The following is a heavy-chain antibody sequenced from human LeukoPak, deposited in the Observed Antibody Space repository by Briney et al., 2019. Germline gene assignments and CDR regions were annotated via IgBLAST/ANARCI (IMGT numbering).Heavy chain of an antibody. J-gene: IGHJ6*02. V-gene: IGHV3-23*01. CDR3: AKDRSHRDGYNYQSYYYYGMDV. CDR1: GFTVSSNY. CDR2: ISGSGGST. Sequence: GGSLRLSCAASGFTVSSNYMSWVRQAPGKGLEWVSSISGSGGSTYYADSVKGRFTISRDNSKNTLYLQMNSLRAEDTAVYYCAKDRSHRDGYNYQSYYYYGMDVWGQGTTVTVSS. D-gene: IGHD5-24*01.